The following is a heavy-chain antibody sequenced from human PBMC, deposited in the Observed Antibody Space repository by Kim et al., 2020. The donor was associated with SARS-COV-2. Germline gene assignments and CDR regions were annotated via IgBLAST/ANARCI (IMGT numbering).Heavy chain of an antibody. J-gene: IGHJ4*02. V-gene: IGHV1-46*01. D-gene: IGHD1-26*01. Sequence: SYAQKFQGRVTMTRDTSTSTVYMELSSLGSEDTAVYYCARGAVGATTDFDYWGQGTLVTVSS. CDR3: ARGAVGATTDFDY.